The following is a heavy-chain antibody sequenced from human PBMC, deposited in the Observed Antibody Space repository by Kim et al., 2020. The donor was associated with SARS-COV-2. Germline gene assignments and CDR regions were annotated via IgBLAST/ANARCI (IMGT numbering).Heavy chain of an antibody. CDR2: INSDGHRT. J-gene: IGHJ4*02. CDR3: ARKDSKWKHDYFEF. V-gene: IGHV3-23*01. CDR1: GFSFSTYA. Sequence: GGSLRLSCAASGFSFSTYAMTWVRQVPGKGLEWVSTINSDGHRTYYADSVKGRFTISRDNSKDTLFLQMNILRADDTAVYSCARKDSKWKHDYFEFWGKGALVTVSS. D-gene: IGHD1-26*01.